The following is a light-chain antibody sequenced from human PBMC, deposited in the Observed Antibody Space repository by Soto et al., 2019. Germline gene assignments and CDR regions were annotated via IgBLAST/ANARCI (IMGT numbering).Light chain of an antibody. CDR2: ANG. CDR1: SSNIGAGYD. V-gene: IGLV1-40*01. Sequence: QSVLTQPPSVSGAPGQRVTISCTGSSSNIGAGYDVHWYQQLPGTAPKLLIYANGNRPSGVPDRFSVSKSGTSASLAITGLQAEDEADYYCQSYDRSLSGYVLGTGTKVTVL. CDR3: QSYDRSLSGYV. J-gene: IGLJ1*01.